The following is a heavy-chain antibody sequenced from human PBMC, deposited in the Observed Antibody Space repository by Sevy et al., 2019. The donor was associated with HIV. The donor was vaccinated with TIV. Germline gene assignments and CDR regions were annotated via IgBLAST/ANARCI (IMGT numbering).Heavy chain of an antibody. D-gene: IGHD3-22*01. CDR2: IGSSGSTI. J-gene: IGHJ4*01. CDR3: ASDVYYSDGSGYDFEH. V-gene: IGHV3-48*04. CDR1: GLTFSVYS. Sequence: GGSLRLSCAASGLTFSVYSMNWVRQAPGKGLEWLSYIGSSGSTIAYADSVKGRFTISRDNAWSSLFLQMNSLRPEDTAVYYCASDVYYSDGSGYDFEHWGHGTLVTVSS.